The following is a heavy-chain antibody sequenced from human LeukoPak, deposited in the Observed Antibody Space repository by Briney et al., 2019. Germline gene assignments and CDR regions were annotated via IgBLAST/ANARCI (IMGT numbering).Heavy chain of an antibody. CDR3: ARVSYSSGQNYYYYGMDV. D-gene: IGHD6-19*01. CDR2: TYYRSKWYN. V-gene: IGHV6-1*01. CDR1: GDSVSSNSEA. Sequence: SQTLLLTCAISGDSVSSNSEAWNWVRQSPSRGLEWLGRTYYRSKWYNDYAVSVKSRITINPDTSKNQFSLQLNSVTPEDTAVYYCARVSYSSGQNYYYYGMDVWGQGTTVTVSS. J-gene: IGHJ6*02.